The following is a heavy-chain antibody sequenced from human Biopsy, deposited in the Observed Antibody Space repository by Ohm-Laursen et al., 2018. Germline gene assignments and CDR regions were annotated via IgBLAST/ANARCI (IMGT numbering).Heavy chain of an antibody. CDR1: SGSISSYY. V-gene: IGHV4-59*08. CDR2: ISYSGNT. J-gene: IGHJ4*02. CDR3: ATTTMDTSGWYGNYFDS. Sequence: SETLSLTCAVSSGSISSYYWSWIRQPPGKGLEWIGYISYSGNTNYNPSLKSRATMSVDTTKTQFSLKVNSVTAADTAIYYCATTTMDTSGWYGNYFDSWGQGALVTVSS. D-gene: IGHD6-19*01.